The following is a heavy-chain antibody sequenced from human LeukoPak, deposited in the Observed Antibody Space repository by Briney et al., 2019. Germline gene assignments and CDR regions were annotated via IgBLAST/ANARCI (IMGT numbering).Heavy chain of an antibody. CDR3: ARDSRYCSGGSCYPAEDYYFDC. CDR1: GFTFSSYE. D-gene: IGHD2-15*01. CDR2: ISNSGSTI. J-gene: IGHJ4*02. V-gene: IGHV3-48*03. Sequence: PGGSLRLSCAASGFTFSSYETNWVRQAPGKGLEWVSFISNSGSTIYYADSVKGRFTISRDNAKDSLYLQMNSLRAEDTAIYYCARDSRYCSGGSCYPAEDYYFDCWGQGTLVTVSS.